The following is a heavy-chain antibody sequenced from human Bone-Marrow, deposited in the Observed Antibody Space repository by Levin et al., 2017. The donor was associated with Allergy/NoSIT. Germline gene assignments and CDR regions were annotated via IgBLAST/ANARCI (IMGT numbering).Heavy chain of an antibody. CDR3: AREGSQLVPNFDY. CDR1: GGSISRGRYY. Sequence: PSETLSLTCTVTGGSISRGRYYWSWIRQPAGTGLEWIGRIYSSGSTNYNPSLKSRLSMSVDTSKNQFSLRLSSVTAADTAVYFCAREGSQLVPNFDYWGQGSLVIVSS. J-gene: IGHJ4*02. CDR2: IYSSGST. D-gene: IGHD6-13*01. V-gene: IGHV4-61*02.